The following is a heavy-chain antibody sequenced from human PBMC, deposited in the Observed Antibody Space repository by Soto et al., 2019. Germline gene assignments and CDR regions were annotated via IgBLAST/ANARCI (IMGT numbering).Heavy chain of an antibody. CDR1: GGSISSDY. CDR2: IYYSGST. D-gene: IGHD6-6*01. V-gene: IGHV4-59*08. J-gene: IGHJ6*03. CDR3: ARVAARRPSYYYYYMDV. Sequence: SETLCLTWTVSGGSISSDYWSWIRQPPGKGLEWIGYIYYSGSTNYNPSLKSRVTISVDTSKNQFSLKLSSVTAADTAVYYCARVAARRPSYYYYYMDVWGKGTTVTVSS.